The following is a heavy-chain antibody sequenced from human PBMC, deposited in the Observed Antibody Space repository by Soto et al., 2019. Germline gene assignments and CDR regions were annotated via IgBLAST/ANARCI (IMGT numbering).Heavy chain of an antibody. V-gene: IGHV1-2*02. CDR3: AKVYDGAFDI. CDR2: INPNSGGT. J-gene: IGHJ3*02. D-gene: IGHD3-22*01. CDR1: GHTFTGYY. Sequence: ASVKVSSKAYGHTFTGYYMSCLRQAPGQGLQWTGWINPNSGGTNYAQTFQGRVTMTRDTSISTAYMELSRLRSDDTAVYYCAKVYDGAFDIWGQGTMVTVSS.